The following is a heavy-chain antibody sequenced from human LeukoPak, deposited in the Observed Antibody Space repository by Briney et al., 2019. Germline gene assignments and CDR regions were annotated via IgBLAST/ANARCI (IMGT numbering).Heavy chain of an antibody. D-gene: IGHD2-15*01. CDR2: IYSGGNT. CDR1: GFTFSTYT. CDR3: ARDPCSGGNCYSSTADY. Sequence: GGSLRLSCAASGFTFSTYTMNWVRQAPGKGLEWVSVIYSGGNTYYADSVKGRFTISRDISKNTLYLQMNSLRAEDTAVYYCARDPCSGGNCYSSTADYWGQGTLVTVSS. J-gene: IGHJ4*02. V-gene: IGHV3-66*01.